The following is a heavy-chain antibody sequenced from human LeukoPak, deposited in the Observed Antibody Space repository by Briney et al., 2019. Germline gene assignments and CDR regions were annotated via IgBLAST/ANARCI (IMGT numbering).Heavy chain of an antibody. Sequence: ASVKVSCKASGYTFTSYDINWVRQATGQGLEWMGWMNPNSGNTGYAQKFQGGVTITRNTSISTAYMELSSLRSEDTAVYYCARFRKVRGVYNWFDPWGQGTLVTVSS. CDR2: MNPNSGNT. V-gene: IGHV1-8*03. CDR1: GYTFTSYD. J-gene: IGHJ5*02. CDR3: ARFRKVRGVYNWFDP. D-gene: IGHD3-10*01.